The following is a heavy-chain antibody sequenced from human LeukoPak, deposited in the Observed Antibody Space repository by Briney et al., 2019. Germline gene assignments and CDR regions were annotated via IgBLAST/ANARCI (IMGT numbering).Heavy chain of an antibody. CDR3: AKDPSIVVVIPDY. J-gene: IGHJ4*02. V-gene: IGHV3-66*01. Sequence: PGGSLRLSCAASGFTVSSNYMSWVRQAPGKGLEWVSVIYSGGSTYYADSVKGRFTISRDNSKNTLYLQMNSLRAEDTAVYYCAKDPSIVVVIPDYWGQGTLVTVSS. CDR2: IYSGGST. D-gene: IGHD3-22*01. CDR1: GFTVSSNY.